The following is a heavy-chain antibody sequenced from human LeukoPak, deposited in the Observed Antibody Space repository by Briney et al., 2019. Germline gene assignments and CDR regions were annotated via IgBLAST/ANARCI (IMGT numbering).Heavy chain of an antibody. CDR3: ARSSSGTYHY. CDR1: GYNLPSYT. Sequence: GASVKVSCKTSGYNLPSYTMHWLRQAPGQSPEWMGSINGDNGNTRYSEKFQDRVTFTRNTSASSAYMELSSLRFEDTAVYYCARSSSGTYHYWGQGTLVTVSS. D-gene: IGHD3-10*01. J-gene: IGHJ4*02. V-gene: IGHV1-3*01. CDR2: INGDNGNT.